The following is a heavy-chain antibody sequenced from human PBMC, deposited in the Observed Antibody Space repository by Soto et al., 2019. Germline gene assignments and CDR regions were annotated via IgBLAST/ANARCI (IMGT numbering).Heavy chain of an antibody. CDR1: GFTFSSYA. D-gene: IGHD2-15*01. CDR3: AGLLKVVAATMGTGPLDY. V-gene: IGHV3-30-3*01. J-gene: IGHJ4*02. Sequence: GGSLRLSCAASGFTFSSYAMHWVRQAPGKGLEWVAVISYDGSNKYYADSVKGRFTISRDNSKNTLYLQMNSLRAEDTAVYYCAGLLKVVAATMGTGPLDYWGQGTLVTVSS. CDR2: ISYDGSNK.